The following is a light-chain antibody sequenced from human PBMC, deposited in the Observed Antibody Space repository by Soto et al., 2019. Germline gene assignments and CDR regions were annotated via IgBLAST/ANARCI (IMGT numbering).Light chain of an antibody. CDR2: GAS. Sequence: EIVLTQSPGTLSLSPGERATLSCRATQRVTSNYLAWYQQKPGQAPRLLIYGASSRATGIPDRFSGSGSGTDSTLTSRRLEPEDFAIYNYQQYGTAPAFGGGTKLEIK. CDR3: QQYGTAPA. V-gene: IGKV3-20*01. CDR1: QRVTSNY. J-gene: IGKJ4*01.